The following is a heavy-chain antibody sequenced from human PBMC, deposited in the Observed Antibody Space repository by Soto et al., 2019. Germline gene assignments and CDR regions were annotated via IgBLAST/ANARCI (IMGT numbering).Heavy chain of an antibody. J-gene: IGHJ6*03. V-gene: IGHV3-9*01. CDR2: ISWNSGSI. D-gene: IGHD3-16*01. Sequence: GGSLRLSCAASGFTFDDYAMHWVRQAPGKGLEWVSGISWNSGSIGYADSVKGRFTISRDNAKNSLYLQMNSLRAEDTALYYCAKDGVLEDNYYYYYMDVWGKGTTVTVSS. CDR1: GFTFDDYA. CDR3: AKDGVLEDNYYYYYMDV.